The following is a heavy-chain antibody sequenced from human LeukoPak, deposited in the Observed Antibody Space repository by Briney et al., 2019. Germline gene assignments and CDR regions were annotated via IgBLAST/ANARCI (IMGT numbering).Heavy chain of an antibody. J-gene: IGHJ4*02. Sequence: SETLSLTCTVSGGSISSYYWSWIRQPPGKGLEWIGSIYYSGSTYYNPSLKSRVTISVDTSKNQFSLKLSSVTAADTAVYYCAGLRLSNPYFDYWGQGTLVTVSS. CDR1: GGSISSYY. CDR3: AGLRLSNPYFDY. V-gene: IGHV4-59*05. CDR2: IYYSGST. D-gene: IGHD2/OR15-2a*01.